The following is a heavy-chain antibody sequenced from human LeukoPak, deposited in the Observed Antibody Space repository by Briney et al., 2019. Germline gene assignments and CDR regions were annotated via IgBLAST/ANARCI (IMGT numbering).Heavy chain of an antibody. J-gene: IGHJ4*02. CDR1: GVSISSYS. CDR2: VHHSGGT. CDR3: ARYRRDLGADVFDY. Sequence: PSETLSLTCTASGVSISSYSWSWMRQSPGRGLEWIGYVHHSGGTTYYPTLRSRVTKSVDTSQSQFSLRLSAVTAADTAVYFWARYRRDLGADVFDYWGQGTLVTVSS. D-gene: IGHD1-14*01. V-gene: IGHV4-59*01.